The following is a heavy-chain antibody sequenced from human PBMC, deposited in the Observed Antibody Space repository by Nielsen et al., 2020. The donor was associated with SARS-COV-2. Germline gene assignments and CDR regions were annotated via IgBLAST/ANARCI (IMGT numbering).Heavy chain of an antibody. D-gene: IGHD3-22*01. V-gene: IGHV4-59*01. CDR3: ARGEDYYDRGYGMDV. CDR1: GGSISSYY. CDR2: IYYSGST. Sequence: GSLRLSCTVSGGSISSYYWSWIRQPPGKELEWIGYIYYSGSTNYNPSLKSRVTISVDTSKNQFSLKLSSVTAADTAVYYCARGEDYYDRGYGMDVWGQGTTVTVSS. J-gene: IGHJ6*02.